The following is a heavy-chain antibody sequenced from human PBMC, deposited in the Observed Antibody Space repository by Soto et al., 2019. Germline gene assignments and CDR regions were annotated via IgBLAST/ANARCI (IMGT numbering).Heavy chain of an antibody. CDR2: ISYDGSNK. Sequence: PVGSLRLSCAASGFTFSSYGMHWVRQAPGKGLEWVAVISYDGSNKYYADSVKGRFTISRDNSKNTLYLQMNSLRAEDTAVYYCANGSYWGQGTLVTVSS. V-gene: IGHV3-30*18. CDR1: GFTFSSYG. J-gene: IGHJ4*02. CDR3: ANGSY. D-gene: IGHD1-26*01.